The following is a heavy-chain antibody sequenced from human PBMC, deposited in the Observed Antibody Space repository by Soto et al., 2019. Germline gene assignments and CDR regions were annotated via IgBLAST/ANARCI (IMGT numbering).Heavy chain of an antibody. D-gene: IGHD3-10*01. CDR1: GGSISSGGYY. CDR3: ARDRPHYGSGSYTVESLDY. V-gene: IGHV4-31*03. J-gene: IGHJ4*02. Sequence: QVQLQESGPGLVKPSQTLSLTCTVSGGSISSGGYYWSWIRQHPGKGLEWIGYIYYSGSTYYNPSLKSRVTISVDTSKNQLSLMLSSVTAADTAVYYCARDRPHYGSGSYTVESLDYWGQGTLVTVSS. CDR2: IYYSGST.